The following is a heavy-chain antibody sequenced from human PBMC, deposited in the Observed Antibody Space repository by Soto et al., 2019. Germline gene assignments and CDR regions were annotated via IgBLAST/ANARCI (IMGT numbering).Heavy chain of an antibody. CDR2: INGGGIST. D-gene: IGHD4-17*01. V-gene: IGHV3-23*01. J-gene: IGHJ6*02. CDR3: GKPQETGDGYYHYGMDV. Sequence: PGGALRVSCAASGFTFSSYAMSWVRQAPGKGLEWVSDINGGGISTYYADSVKGRFTISRDNSKNTLYLQMNSLRAEDTALYYCGKPQETGDGYYHYGMDVWGQGTTVTVSS. CDR1: GFTFSSYA.